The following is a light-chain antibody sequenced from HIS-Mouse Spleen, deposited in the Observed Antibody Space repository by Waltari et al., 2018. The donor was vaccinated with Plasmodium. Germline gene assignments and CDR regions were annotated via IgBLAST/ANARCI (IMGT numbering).Light chain of an antibody. J-gene: IGLJ3*02. CDR2: DDS. CDR1: ALPKKS. V-gene: IGLV3-10*01. CDR3: YSTDSSGNHRV. Sequence: SYELTQPPSVSVSPGQTARITCPGDALPKKSAYWYQQKSGQAPVLVIYDDSKRPSGIPERFSGSSSGTMATLTISGAQVEDEADYYCYSTDSSGNHRVFGGGTKLTVL.